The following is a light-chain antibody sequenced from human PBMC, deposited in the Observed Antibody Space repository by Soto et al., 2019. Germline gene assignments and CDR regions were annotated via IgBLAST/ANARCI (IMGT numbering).Light chain of an antibody. Sequence: SVLTQPPSESGSPGQSVTISCTGTSSDVGGYNYVSWYQQHAGKGPKLMIYEVTKRPSGVPDRFSGSKFGNTASLTVSGLQADDEAAYYCSSFAGSDSVVFGGGTKVTVL. CDR1: SSDVGGYNY. CDR3: SSFAGSDSVV. V-gene: IGLV2-8*01. CDR2: EVT. J-gene: IGLJ2*01.